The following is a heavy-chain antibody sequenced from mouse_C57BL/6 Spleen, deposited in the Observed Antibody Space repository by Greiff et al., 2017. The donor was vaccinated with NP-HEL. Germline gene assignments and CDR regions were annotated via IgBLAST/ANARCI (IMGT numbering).Heavy chain of an antibody. CDR3: AREDGYFDY. V-gene: IGHV1-55*01. J-gene: IGHJ2*01. Sequence: QVQLQQPGAELVKPGASVKVSCKASGYTFTSYWMHWVKQRPGQGLEWIGDIYPGSGSTNYNEKFKSKATLTVDTSSSTAYMQLSSLTSEDSAVYYCAREDGYFDYWGQGTTLTVSS. CDR2: IYPGSGST. CDR1: GYTFTSYW. D-gene: IGHD2-3*01.